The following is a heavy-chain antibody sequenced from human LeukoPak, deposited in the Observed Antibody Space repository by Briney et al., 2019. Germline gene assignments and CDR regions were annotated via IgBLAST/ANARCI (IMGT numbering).Heavy chain of an antibody. CDR2: ISGSGGAT. Sequence: GGSLRLSCAASRFTFSSYAMSWVRQAPGKGLEWVSTISGSGGATYYADSVKGRFTISKDNTKNTLYLQMNSLRAEDTAVYYCAKGPAVYGDYDWFDPWGQGTLVTVSS. V-gene: IGHV3-23*01. CDR3: AKGPAVYGDYDWFDP. D-gene: IGHD4-17*01. CDR1: RFTFSSYA. J-gene: IGHJ5*02.